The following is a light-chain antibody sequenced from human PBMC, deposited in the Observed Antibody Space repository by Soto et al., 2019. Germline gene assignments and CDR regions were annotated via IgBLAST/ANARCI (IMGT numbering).Light chain of an antibody. J-gene: IGKJ1*01. V-gene: IGKV3-15*01. Sequence: EILMTQSPATLSVSPGERATLSCRASENVNQNLAWYQQKPGQAPRLLIYGASARATGIPARFSGSGSRTEFTLTIGSLQSEDFALYYCQQYGSSGTFGQGTKVDIK. CDR3: QQYGSSGT. CDR1: ENVNQN. CDR2: GAS.